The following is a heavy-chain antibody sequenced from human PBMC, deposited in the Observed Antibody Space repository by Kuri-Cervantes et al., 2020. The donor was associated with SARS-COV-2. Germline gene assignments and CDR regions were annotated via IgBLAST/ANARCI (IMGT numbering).Heavy chain of an antibody. D-gene: IGHD2-15*01. J-gene: IGHJ6*03. Sequence: ETLSLTCAASGFTFSSYAMSWVRQAPGKGLEWVSAISGSGGSTYYADSVKGRFTISRDNSKNTLYLQMNSLRAEDTAVYYCARLVVAATHYYMDVWGKGTTVTVSS. CDR1: GFTFSSYA. V-gene: IGHV3-23*01. CDR2: ISGSGGST. CDR3: ARLVVAATHYYMDV.